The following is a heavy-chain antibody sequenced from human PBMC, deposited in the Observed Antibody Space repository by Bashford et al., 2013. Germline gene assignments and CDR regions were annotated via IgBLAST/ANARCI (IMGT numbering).Heavy chain of an antibody. J-gene: IGHJ5*02. Sequence: ASVKVSCKASGYTFTGYYMHWVRQAPGQGLEWMGWINPNNGGTDYAQKFQGRVTMTRDTSISTAYMELSSLRVDDTAVYYCARAQDRIGVNWFDPWGQGTLVTVSS. CDR2: INPNNGGT. V-gene: IGHV1-2*02. CDR1: GYTFTGYY. CDR3: ARAQDRIGVNWFDP. D-gene: IGHD2-8*01.